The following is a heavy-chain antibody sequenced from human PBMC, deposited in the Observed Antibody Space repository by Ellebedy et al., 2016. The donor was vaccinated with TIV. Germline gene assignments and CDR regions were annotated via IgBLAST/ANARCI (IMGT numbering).Heavy chain of an antibody. CDR3: ARRPNYYGMDV. D-gene: IGHD6-6*01. CDR2: IYSGGST. J-gene: IGHJ6*02. V-gene: IGHV3-53*01. CDR1: GFTFGSYA. Sequence: PGGSLRLSCEASGFTFGSYAMSWVRQAPGKGLEWVSVIYSGGSTYYADSVKGRFTISRDNSKNTLYLQMNSLRAEDTAVYYCARRPNYYGMDVWGQGTTVTVSS.